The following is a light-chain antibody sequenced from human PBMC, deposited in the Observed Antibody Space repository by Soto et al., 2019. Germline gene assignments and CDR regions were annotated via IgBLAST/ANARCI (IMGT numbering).Light chain of an antibody. CDR3: QQYNSYSKT. J-gene: IGKJ1*01. Sequence: DIQMTQSPSTLSASVGDRVSITCRASQSISSWLAWYQQKPGKAHKLLIYDASSLESGVPSRFSGSGSGTEFTRTISSLQPDDGATYYCQQYNSYSKTFGQGTKVDIK. CDR1: QSISSW. V-gene: IGKV1-5*01. CDR2: DAS.